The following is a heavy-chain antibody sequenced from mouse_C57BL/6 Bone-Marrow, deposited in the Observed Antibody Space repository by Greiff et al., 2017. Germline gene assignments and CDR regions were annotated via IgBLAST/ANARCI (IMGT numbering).Heavy chain of an antibody. CDR2: INPNNGGT. V-gene: IGHV1-18*01. Sequence: EVKVVESGPELVKPGASVKIPCKASGYTFTDYNMDWVKQSHGKSLEWIGDINPNNGGTIYNQKFKGKATLTVDKSSSTAYMELRSLTSEDTAVYYCARWLLPYAMDYWGQGTSVTVSS. J-gene: IGHJ4*01. CDR1: GYTFTDYN. D-gene: IGHD2-3*01. CDR3: ARWLLPYAMDY.